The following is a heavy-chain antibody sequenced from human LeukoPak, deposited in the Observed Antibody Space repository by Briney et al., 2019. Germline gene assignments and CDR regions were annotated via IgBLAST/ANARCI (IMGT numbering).Heavy chain of an antibody. CDR2: ISAYNGNT. CDR1: GGPLNTYV. Sequence: ASVKVSCKASGGPLNTYVIDWVRQAPGQGLEWMGWISAYNGNTNYAQKLQGRVTMTTDTSTSTAYMELRSLRSDDTAVYYCARVVPPYHDAFDIWGQGTMVTVSS. CDR3: ARVVPPYHDAFDI. J-gene: IGHJ3*02. V-gene: IGHV1-18*01. D-gene: IGHD2-15*01.